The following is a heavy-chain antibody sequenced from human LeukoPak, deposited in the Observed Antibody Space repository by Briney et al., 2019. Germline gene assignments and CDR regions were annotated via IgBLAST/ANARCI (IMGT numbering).Heavy chain of an antibody. Sequence: ASVKVSCKASGYMFSSYYMTWVRQAPGQGLEWMGWISGYNAKTNYAQKFQGRVTMTTDTSTRTAYLELRSLSSDDTAVYYCTRKRDYFATTRYFDYWGQGTLVTVSS. CDR1: GYMFSSYY. J-gene: IGHJ4*02. CDR2: ISGYNAKT. D-gene: IGHD1-26*01. CDR3: TRKRDYFATTRYFDY. V-gene: IGHV1-18*01.